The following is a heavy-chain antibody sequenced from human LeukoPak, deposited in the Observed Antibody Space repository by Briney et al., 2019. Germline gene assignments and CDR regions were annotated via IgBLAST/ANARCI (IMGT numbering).Heavy chain of an antibody. V-gene: IGHV3-21*04. D-gene: IGHD3-16*02. CDR2: ISSSSSYI. CDR1: GFTFSRYS. J-gene: IGHJ3*02. CDR3: ARVSDYVWGSYHYAFDI. Sequence: PGGSLRLSCAASGFTFSRYSMNWVRQAPGKGLEWVSSISSSSSYIYYADSVKGRFTISRDNAKNSLSLQMNSLRAEDTALYHCARVSDYVWGSYHYAFDIWGQGTMVTVSS.